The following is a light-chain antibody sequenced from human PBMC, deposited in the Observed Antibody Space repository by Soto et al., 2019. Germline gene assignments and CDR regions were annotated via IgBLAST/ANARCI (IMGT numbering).Light chain of an antibody. V-gene: IGKV3-11*01. J-gene: IGKJ4*01. Sequence: VLTQSPATLFLSPGERATLSCRASQTVSRYLAWYQQKPWQAPRLLIYYASNRATGIPARFSGSGSGTDYTLTISSQEPEDFAVYYCQLRSTWPLFTFGGGTKVEI. CDR3: QLRSTWPLFT. CDR1: QTVSRY. CDR2: YAS.